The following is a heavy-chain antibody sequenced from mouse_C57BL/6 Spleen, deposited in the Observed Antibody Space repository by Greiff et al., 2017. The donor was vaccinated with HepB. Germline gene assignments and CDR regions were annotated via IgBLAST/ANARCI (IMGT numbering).Heavy chain of an antibody. V-gene: IGHV5-6*01. D-gene: IGHD1-1*01. CDR2: ISSGGSYT. J-gene: IGHJ4*01. Sequence: EVKVVESGGDLVKPGGSLKLSCAASGFTFSSYGMSWVRQTPDKRLEWVATISSGGSYTYYPDSVKGRFTISRDNAKNTLYLQMSSLKSEDTAMYYCARHGGITTVVAPYAMDYWGQGTSVTVSS. CDR3: ARHGGITTVVAPYAMDY. CDR1: GFTFSSYG.